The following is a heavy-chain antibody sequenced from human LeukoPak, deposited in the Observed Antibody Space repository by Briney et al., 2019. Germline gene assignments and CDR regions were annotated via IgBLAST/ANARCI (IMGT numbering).Heavy chain of an antibody. V-gene: IGHV4-39*07. J-gene: IGHJ4*02. CDR3: ARFLGLTTVVTPAYYFDY. CDR2: INHSGST. Sequence: SETLSLTCTVSGGAISGSRYYWSRIRQPPGKGLEWIAEINHSGSTNYNPSLKRRVTISVDTSKNQFSLKLSSVTAADKAVYYCARFLGLTTVVTPAYYFDYWGQGTLVTVSS. D-gene: IGHD4-23*01. CDR1: GGAISGSRYY.